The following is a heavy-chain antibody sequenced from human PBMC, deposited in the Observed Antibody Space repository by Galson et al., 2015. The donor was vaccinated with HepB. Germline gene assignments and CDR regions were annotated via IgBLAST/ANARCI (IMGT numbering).Heavy chain of an antibody. CDR3: AKWRLSERWFDP. Sequence: SLRLSCAASGFTFSDFAVVWVRQAPGVGLEWVSTCGSGNIKYYADSVKGRFTISRDNSRNTLCLQMNSLRAEDTAVYYCAKWRLSERWFDPWGQGTLVTVSS. CDR1: GFTFSDFA. D-gene: IGHD1-1*01. V-gene: IGHV3-23*01. CDR2: CGSGNIK. J-gene: IGHJ5*02.